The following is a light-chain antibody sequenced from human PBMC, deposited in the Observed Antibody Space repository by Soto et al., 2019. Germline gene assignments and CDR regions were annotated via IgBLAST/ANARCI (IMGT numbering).Light chain of an antibody. CDR1: QAIANY. J-gene: IGKJ2*01. V-gene: IGKV1-9*01. Sequence: DIQLTQSPSFLSASVGDRVTITCRASQAIANYLGWYQQRPGKAPTLLIHAASTLHSGVPSRFSGSGYGTDFTLTINNLQPEDSATYFCQQLNIYPSTFGQWTNMEIK. CDR3: QQLNIYPST. CDR2: AAS.